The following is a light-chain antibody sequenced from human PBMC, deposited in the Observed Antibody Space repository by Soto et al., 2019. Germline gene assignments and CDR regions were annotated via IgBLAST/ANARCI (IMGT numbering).Light chain of an antibody. V-gene: IGLV2-23*01. CDR2: EDS. CDR1: SSDVGRYNL. CDR3: CSYAGRDNFAV. Sequence: QSALTQPASVSGSPGQSITISCTGTSSDVGRYNLVSWYQHHPGKAPKLLIYEDSQRPPGVSNRFSGSKSGNTASLTISGLQSEDDADYYCCSYAGRDNFAVFGGGTKLTVL. J-gene: IGLJ2*01.